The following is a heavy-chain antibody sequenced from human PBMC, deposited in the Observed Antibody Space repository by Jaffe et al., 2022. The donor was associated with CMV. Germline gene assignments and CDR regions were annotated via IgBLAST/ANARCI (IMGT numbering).Heavy chain of an antibody. CDR3: ARDDGDYGGSAFDI. D-gene: IGHD4-17*01. Sequence: QVQLVESGGGVVQPGRSLRLSCAASGFTFSSYGMHWVRQAPGKGLEWVAVIWYDGSNKYYADSVKGRFTISRDNSKNTLYLQMNSLRAEDTAVYYCARDDGDYGGSAFDIWGQGTMVTVSS. V-gene: IGHV3-33*01. CDR2: IWYDGSNK. J-gene: IGHJ3*02. CDR1: GFTFSSYG.